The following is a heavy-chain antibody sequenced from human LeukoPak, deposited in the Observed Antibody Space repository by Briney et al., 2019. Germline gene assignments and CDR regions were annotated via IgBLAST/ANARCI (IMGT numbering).Heavy chain of an antibody. D-gene: IGHD3-9*01. CDR3: ATRYYGILTGYRTYFDY. J-gene: IGHJ4*02. CDR2: INHSGST. Sequence: PSETLSLTCAVYGGSFSGYYWSWIRQPPGKGLEWIGEINHSGSTNYNPSLKSRVTISVDTSKNQFSLKLSSVTAADTAVYYCATRYYGILTGYRTYFDYWGQGTLVTVSS. CDR1: GGSFSGYY. V-gene: IGHV4-34*01.